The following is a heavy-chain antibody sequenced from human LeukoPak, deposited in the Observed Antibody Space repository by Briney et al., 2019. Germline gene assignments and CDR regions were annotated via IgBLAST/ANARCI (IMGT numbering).Heavy chain of an antibody. V-gene: IGHV3-30*02. J-gene: IGHJ4*02. D-gene: IGHD3-10*01. CDR2: IRYDGSNK. Sequence: PGGSLRLSCAASGFTFSSYEMNWVRQAPGKGLEWVAFIRYDGSNKYYADSVKGRFTISRDNSKNTLYLQMNSLRAEDTAVYYCAKDFVGELSPSWYFDYWAREPWSPSPQ. CDR1: GFTFSSYE. CDR3: AKDFVGELSPSWYFDY.